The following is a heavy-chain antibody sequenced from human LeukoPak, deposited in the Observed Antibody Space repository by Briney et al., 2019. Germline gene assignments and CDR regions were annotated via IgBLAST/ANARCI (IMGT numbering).Heavy chain of an antibody. Sequence: PGRSLRLSCAASGFTFSSYAVHWVRQAPGKGLEWVAVISYDGSNKYYADSVKGRFTISRDNSKNTLYLQMNSLRAEDTAVYYCAREPLYNSGWQRHFDSWGQGTLVTVSS. V-gene: IGHV3-30-3*01. CDR1: GFTFSSYA. D-gene: IGHD6-19*01. CDR2: ISYDGSNK. CDR3: AREPLYNSGWQRHFDS. J-gene: IGHJ4*02.